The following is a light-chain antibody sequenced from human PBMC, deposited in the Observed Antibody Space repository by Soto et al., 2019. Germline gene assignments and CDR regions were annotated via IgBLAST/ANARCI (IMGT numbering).Light chain of an antibody. CDR1: SGDVGGYDY. J-gene: IGLJ1*01. Sequence: QSALTQPPSASGSPGQSVTISCTGTSGDVGGYDYVSWYQQHPGKAPKLMIYEVSNRPSGVSNRFSGSKSGNTASLTISGLQAEDEADYYCNSYTSSSTRVFGTGTKVTVL. CDR3: NSYTSSSTRV. V-gene: IGLV2-14*01. CDR2: EVS.